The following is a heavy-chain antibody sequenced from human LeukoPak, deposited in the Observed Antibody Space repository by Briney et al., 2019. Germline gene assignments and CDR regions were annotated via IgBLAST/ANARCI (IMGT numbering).Heavy chain of an antibody. Sequence: SETLSLTCTASGGSISSSSYYWGWIRQPPGKGLERIGSIYYSGSTYYNPSLKSRVTISVDTSKNQFSLKLSSVTAADTAVYYCARQGSSWRDPDAFDIWGQGTMVTVSS. J-gene: IGHJ3*02. D-gene: IGHD6-13*01. CDR3: ARQGSSWRDPDAFDI. V-gene: IGHV4-39*01. CDR2: IYYSGST. CDR1: GGSISSSSYY.